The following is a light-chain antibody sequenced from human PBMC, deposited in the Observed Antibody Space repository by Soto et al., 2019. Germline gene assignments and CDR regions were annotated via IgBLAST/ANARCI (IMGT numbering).Light chain of an antibody. Sequence: LTQPASVSGSPGQSITISCTGTSSDDGSYNLVSWYQQHPGKAPKLMIYEVSKRPSGVSNRFSGSKSGNTASLTISGLQAEDEADYYCCSYAGSSTYVFGTGTKVTVL. CDR2: EVS. J-gene: IGLJ1*01. V-gene: IGLV2-23*02. CDR1: SSDDGSYNL. CDR3: CSYAGSSTYV.